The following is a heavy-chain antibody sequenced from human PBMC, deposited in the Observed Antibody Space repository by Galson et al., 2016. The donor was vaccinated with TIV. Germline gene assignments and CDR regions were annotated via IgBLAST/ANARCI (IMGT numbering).Heavy chain of an antibody. CDR1: GYSFSNYW. V-gene: IGHV5-51*01. CDR3: ARRRVATTGTSTYYHYMDV. CDR2: IHPADSDT. D-gene: IGHD1-1*01. J-gene: IGHJ6*03. Sequence: QSGAEVKKPGESLKISCKGSGYSFSNYWIGWVRQMPGKGLEWMGVIHPADSDTRYSPSFQGQVTLSADKSISTAYLQWSSLKASDTAVYYCARRRVATTGTSTYYHYMDVWGKGTTVTVSS.